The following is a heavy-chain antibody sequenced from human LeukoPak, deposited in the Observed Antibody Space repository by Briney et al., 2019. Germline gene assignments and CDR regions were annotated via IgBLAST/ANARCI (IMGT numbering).Heavy chain of an antibody. D-gene: IGHD6-6*01. J-gene: IGHJ4*02. CDR1: GFTFSSYA. CDR3: XXXXXXSSSVMGY. CDR2: ISSSSRYI. Sequence: GGSLRLSCAASGFTFSSYAMSWVRQAPGKGLEWVSSISSSSRYIYYADSVKGRFTISRDNAKNSLYLQMSSLRVEDTAVYYCXXXXXXSSSVMGYWGQGTLVTVSS. V-gene: IGHV3-21*01.